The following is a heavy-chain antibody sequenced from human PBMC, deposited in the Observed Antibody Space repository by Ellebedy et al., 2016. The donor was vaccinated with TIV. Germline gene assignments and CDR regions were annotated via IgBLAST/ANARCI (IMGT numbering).Heavy chain of an antibody. CDR2: ISGYNDDT. Sequence: AASVKVSCKTAGYTFTNFGISWARQAPGQGLEWMGCISGYNDDTNYAQKVQGRVTMTTYTSTRTAYMELRSLTSDDTAVYYCVRDGKGYMGYDLFDYWGQGTLVNVPS. CDR1: GYTFTNFG. D-gene: IGHD5-12*01. V-gene: IGHV1-18*01. CDR3: VRDGKGYMGYDLFDY. J-gene: IGHJ4*02.